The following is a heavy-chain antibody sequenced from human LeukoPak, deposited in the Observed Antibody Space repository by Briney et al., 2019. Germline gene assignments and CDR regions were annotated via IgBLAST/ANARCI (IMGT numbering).Heavy chain of an antibody. Sequence: GGSLRLSCAASGFTFSSYSMNWVRQAPGKGLEWVSYISVSGSNINYADSVKGRFTISRDNAKNSLYLQMNSLRAEDMALYYCAKGGGGTNYYYMDVWGKGTTVTVSS. CDR1: GFTFSSYS. J-gene: IGHJ6*03. CDR3: AKGGGGTNYYYMDV. V-gene: IGHV3-48*04. D-gene: IGHD1-1*01. CDR2: ISVSGSNI.